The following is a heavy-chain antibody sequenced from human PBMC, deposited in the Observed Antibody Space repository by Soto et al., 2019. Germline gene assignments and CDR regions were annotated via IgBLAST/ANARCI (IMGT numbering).Heavy chain of an antibody. CDR2: MNASSGNT. CDR1: GYTFTSYA. J-gene: IGHJ4*02. CDR3: TRAAIRGELLEY. D-gene: IGHD1-7*01. V-gene: IGHV1-3*01. Sequence: GASVKVSCKASGYTFTSYARHWVRQAPGQRLEWMGWMNASSGNTRYAQKFQGRVTMTRNTSISTAYMEQSSLRVEDTAVYYCTRAAIRGELLEYWGQGTQVTVSS.